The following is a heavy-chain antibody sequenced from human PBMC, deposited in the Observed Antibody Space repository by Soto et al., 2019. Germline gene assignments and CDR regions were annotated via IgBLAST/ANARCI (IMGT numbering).Heavy chain of an antibody. J-gene: IGHJ4*02. D-gene: IGHD4-17*01. CDR1: EFTFANAW. CDR3: TSLYYGH. Sequence: GGSLRLSCAASEFTFANAWIRWVRQAPGKGLEWVGRIKSKADGGTTDYAAPVKGRFTISRDESQNTLYLQMNILKTEDTAVYYCTSLYYGHWGQGTLVTVSS. CDR2: IKSKADGGTT. V-gene: IGHV3-15*01.